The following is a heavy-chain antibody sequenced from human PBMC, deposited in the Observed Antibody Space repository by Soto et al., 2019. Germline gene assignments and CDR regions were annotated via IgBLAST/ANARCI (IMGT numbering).Heavy chain of an antibody. CDR1: GGSFSNYC. CDR3: ARCQYPGSAGFYTNRYFYGVDV. V-gene: IGHV4-34*01. J-gene: IGHJ6*02. Sequence: SSETLSLTCAVSGGSFSNYCWTWIRQPPGAGLEWIGEVNHSGSTSYSPALKSRVTISVDSSKNQFSLILTSVTAADRAVYFCARCQYPGSAGFYTNRYFYGVDVWGQGTTVTVSS. D-gene: IGHD3-22*01. CDR2: VNHSGST.